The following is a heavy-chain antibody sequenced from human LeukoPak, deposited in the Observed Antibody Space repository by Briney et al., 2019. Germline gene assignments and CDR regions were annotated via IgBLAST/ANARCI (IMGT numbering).Heavy chain of an antibody. Sequence: SETLSLTFTVSGGSISSYYWSWIRHPPRLGLYRILCIYSSWSTNYNPSPKSRVTMSVDTSKIRFSLTPLSVTAAATAVYYCSRASITRVAFDIWGQGTMVTVSS. V-gene: IGHV4-59*12. D-gene: IGHD3-10*01. J-gene: IGHJ3*02. CDR2: IYSSWST. CDR3: SRASITRVAFDI. CDR1: GGSISSYY.